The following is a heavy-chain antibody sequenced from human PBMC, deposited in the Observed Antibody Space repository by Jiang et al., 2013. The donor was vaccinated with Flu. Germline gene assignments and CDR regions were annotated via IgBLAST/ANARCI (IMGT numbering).Heavy chain of an antibody. CDR1: GYSFTSYW. CDR2: IYPGDSDT. J-gene: IGHJ5*02. CDR3: ARLNILTGYSNWFDP. V-gene: IGHV5-51*01. Sequence: GAEVKKPGESLKISCKGSGYSFTSYWIGWVRQMPGKGLEWMGIIYPGDSDTRYSPSFQGQVTISADKSISTAYLQWSSLKASDTAMYYCARLNILTGYSNWFDPWGQGTLVTVSS. D-gene: IGHD3-9*01.